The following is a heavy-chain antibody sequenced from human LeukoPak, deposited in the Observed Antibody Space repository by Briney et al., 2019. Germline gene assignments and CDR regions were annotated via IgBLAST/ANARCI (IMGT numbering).Heavy chain of an antibody. Sequence: SETLSLTCAVYGGSFSGYYWSGIRQPPGKGLEWIGEINHSGSTNYNPSLKSRVTISVDTSKNQFSLKLSSVTAADTAVYYCASLPGPYDSSGYYWRDYWGQGTLVTVSS. V-gene: IGHV4-34*01. J-gene: IGHJ4*02. CDR3: ASLPGPYDSSGYYWRDY. D-gene: IGHD3-22*01. CDR2: INHSGST. CDR1: GGSFSGYY.